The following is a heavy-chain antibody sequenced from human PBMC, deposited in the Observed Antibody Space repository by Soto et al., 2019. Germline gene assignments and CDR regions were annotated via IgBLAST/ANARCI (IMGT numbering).Heavy chain of an antibody. CDR3: TRGGDPYKTGH. CDR2: IHHSGAT. V-gene: IGHV4-4*02. CDR1: GDSITGDNW. Sequence: SETLSLTCAVSGDSITGDNWWSWVRQPPGKGLEWIGEIHHSGATNYNPSLKGRVTMSVDTSKNQFSLKLTSVNTADTAIYYCTRGGDPYKTGHWGQGTLVTVSS. J-gene: IGHJ4*02. D-gene: IGHD2-21*01.